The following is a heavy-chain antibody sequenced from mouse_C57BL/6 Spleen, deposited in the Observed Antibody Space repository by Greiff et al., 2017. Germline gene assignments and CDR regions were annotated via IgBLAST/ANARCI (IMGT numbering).Heavy chain of an antibody. V-gene: IGHV3-6*01. CDR1: GYSITSGYY. Sequence: EVQLQESGPGLVKPSQSLSLTCSVTGYSITSGYYWNWIRQFPGNKLEWMGYISYDGSNNYNPSLKNRISITRDTSKNQFFLKLNSVTTEDTATYYCARRDYEYFDYWGQGTTLTVSS. CDR3: ARRDYEYFDY. D-gene: IGHD2-4*01. J-gene: IGHJ2*01. CDR2: ISYDGSN.